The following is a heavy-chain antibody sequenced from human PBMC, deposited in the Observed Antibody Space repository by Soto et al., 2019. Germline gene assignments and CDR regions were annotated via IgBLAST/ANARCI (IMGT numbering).Heavy chain of an antibody. J-gene: IGHJ4*02. CDR1: GFTFSSYG. D-gene: IGHD3-3*01. Sequence: GGSLRLSCAASGFTFSSYGMHCVRQAPGKGLEWVAVISYDGSNKYYADSVKGRFTISRDNSKNTLYLQMNSLRAEDTAVYYCEKDYDFWSGYSRIDYWGQGTLVTVSS. CDR2: ISYDGSNK. CDR3: EKDYDFWSGYSRIDY. V-gene: IGHV3-30*18.